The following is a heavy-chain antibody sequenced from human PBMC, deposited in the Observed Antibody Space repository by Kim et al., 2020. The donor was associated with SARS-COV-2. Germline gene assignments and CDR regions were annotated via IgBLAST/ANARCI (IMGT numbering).Heavy chain of an antibody. J-gene: IGHJ4*02. CDR2: ISWNSGSI. D-gene: IGHD3-22*01. V-gene: IGHV3-9*01. CDR3: AKDTDSSGYWALDY. CDR1: GFTFDDYA. Sequence: GGSLRLSCAASGFTFDDYAMHWVRQAPGKGLEWVSGISWNSGSIGYADSVKGRFTISRDNAKNSLYLQMNSLRAEDTALYYCAKDTDSSGYWALDYWGQG.